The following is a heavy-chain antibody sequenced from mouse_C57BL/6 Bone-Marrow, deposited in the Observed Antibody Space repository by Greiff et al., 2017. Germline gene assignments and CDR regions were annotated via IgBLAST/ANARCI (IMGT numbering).Heavy chain of an antibody. CDR3: ARERIYYYGSGDY. J-gene: IGHJ2*01. CDR2: IYPRSGNT. CDR1: GYTFTSYG. V-gene: IGHV1-81*01. D-gene: IGHD1-1*01. Sequence: VQRVESGAELARPGASVKLSCKASGYTFTSYGISWVKQRTGQGLEWIGEIYPRSGNTYYNEKFKGKATLTADKSSSTAYMELRSLTSEDSAVYFCARERIYYYGSGDYWGQGATLTVSS.